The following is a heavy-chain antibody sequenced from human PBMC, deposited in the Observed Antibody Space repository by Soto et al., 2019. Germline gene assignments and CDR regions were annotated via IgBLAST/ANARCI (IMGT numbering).Heavy chain of an antibody. CDR2: IYYSGST. Sequence: SETLSLTCTVSGGSISSYYWSWIRQPPGKGLEWTGYIYYSGSTNYNPSLKSRVTISVDTSKNQFSLKLSSVTAADTAVYYCASSLIYYDSSGSRVYFDYWGQGTLVTVSS. CDR1: GGSISSYY. D-gene: IGHD3-22*01. CDR3: ASSLIYYDSSGSRVYFDY. V-gene: IGHV4-59*01. J-gene: IGHJ4*02.